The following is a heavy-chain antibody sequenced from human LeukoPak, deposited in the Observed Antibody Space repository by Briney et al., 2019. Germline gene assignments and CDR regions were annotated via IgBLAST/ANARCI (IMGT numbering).Heavy chain of an antibody. CDR1: GFTFSNYA. V-gene: IGHV3-23*01. D-gene: IGHD6-6*01. CDR2: ISGSGGST. CDR3: AKGSQLVAARWGPYDY. Sequence: QSGGSLRLSCAASGFTFSNYAMSWVRQAPGKGLEWVSAISGSGGSTYYADSVKGRFTISRDNSKNTLYLQMNSLRAEDTAVYYCAKGSQLVAARWGPYDYWGQGTLVTVSS. J-gene: IGHJ4*02.